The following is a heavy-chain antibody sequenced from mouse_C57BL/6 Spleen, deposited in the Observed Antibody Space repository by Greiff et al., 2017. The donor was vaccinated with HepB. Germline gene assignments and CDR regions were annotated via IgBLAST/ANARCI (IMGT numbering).Heavy chain of an antibody. J-gene: IGHJ2*01. CDR3: AREGSGYPYYFDY. CDR1: GYSFTSYY. V-gene: IGHV1-66*01. CDR2: IYPGSGNT. D-gene: IGHD3-2*02. Sequence: SGPELVKPGASVKISCKASGYSFTSYYIHWVKQRPGQGLEWIGWIYPGSGNTKYNEKFKGKATLTADTSSSTAYMQLSSLTSEDSAVYYCAREGSGYPYYFDYWGQGTTLTVSS.